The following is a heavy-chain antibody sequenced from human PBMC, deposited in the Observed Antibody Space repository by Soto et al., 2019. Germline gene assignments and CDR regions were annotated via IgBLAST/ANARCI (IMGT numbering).Heavy chain of an antibody. V-gene: IGHV3-7*05. CDR1: GFTFISYW. Sequence: GGSLRLSCAASGFTFISYWMSWVLQAPGKGLEWVANIKQDGSEKYYVDSVKGRFTISRDNAKNSLYLQMNSLRAEDTAVYYCARDQVGTHYGMDVWGQGTTVTVSS. J-gene: IGHJ6*02. CDR3: ARDQVGTHYGMDV. CDR2: IKQDGSEK.